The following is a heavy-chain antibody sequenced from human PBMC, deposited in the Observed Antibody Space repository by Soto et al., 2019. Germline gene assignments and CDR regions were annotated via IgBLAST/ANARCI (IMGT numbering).Heavy chain of an antibody. J-gene: IGHJ6*02. CDR1: GGTFSDYA. V-gene: IGHV1-69*12. CDR2: IMPILGAP. D-gene: IGHD1-7*01. Sequence: QVQLVQSGAEVKKPGSSVTVSCKASGGTFSDYAFSWVRQAPGQGLEWLGGIMPILGAPDYAQKFQGRVTITADESTRTXYMDTRSLRSEDAAEYYWASWLKRAAIGNYSPGRHVWGQGTTVTVSS. CDR3: ASWLKRAAIGNYSPGRHV.